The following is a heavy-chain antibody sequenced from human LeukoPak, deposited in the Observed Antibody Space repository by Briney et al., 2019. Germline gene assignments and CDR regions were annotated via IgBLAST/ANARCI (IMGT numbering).Heavy chain of an antibody. CDR1: GYTLTSYY. J-gene: IGHJ5*02. Sequence: ASVNVSCKASGYTLTSYYMHWVRQAPGQGLEWMGIINPSGGSTSYAQKFQGRVTMPRDTSTSTVYMELSSLRSEDTAVYYCARAKPAALESWGQGTLVTVSS. D-gene: IGHD2-2*01. V-gene: IGHV1-46*01. CDR3: ARAKPAALES. CDR2: INPSGGST.